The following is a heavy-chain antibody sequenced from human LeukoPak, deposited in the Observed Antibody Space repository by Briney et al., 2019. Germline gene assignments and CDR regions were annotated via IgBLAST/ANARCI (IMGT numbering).Heavy chain of an antibody. CDR1: GFSLTTRGVG. CDR2: IYWNDDK. Sequence: SGPTLLNPTQTLTLTCTFSGFSLTTRGVGVGWIRQSPDEALEWLALIYWNDDKRYIPSLKTRLTITKDTSKNPVVLTMTNMDPVDTATYYCAHRGVGSGYDLYYYFYGMDVWGQGTTVTVSS. CDR3: AHRGVGSGYDLYYYFYGMDV. D-gene: IGHD5-12*01. J-gene: IGHJ6*02. V-gene: IGHV2-5*01.